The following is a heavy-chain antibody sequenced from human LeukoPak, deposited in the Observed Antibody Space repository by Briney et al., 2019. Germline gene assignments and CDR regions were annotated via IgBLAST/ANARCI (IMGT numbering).Heavy chain of an antibody. CDR1: GFTFTNYE. CDR2: ISSSGSSV. J-gene: IGHJ4*02. D-gene: IGHD3-10*01. CDR3: ASQWFGDFYFDY. Sequence: GSLRLSCAASGFTFTNYEMNWVRQAPGKGLEWVSYISSSGSSVHYADSVKGRFTISRDNAKNSVYLQMNSLRAEDTAVYYCASQWFGDFYFDYWGQGTQVTVSS. V-gene: IGHV3-48*03.